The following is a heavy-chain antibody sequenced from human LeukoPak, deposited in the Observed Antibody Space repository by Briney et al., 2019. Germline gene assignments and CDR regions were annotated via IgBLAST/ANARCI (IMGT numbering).Heavy chain of an antibody. CDR1: GGTFTSYA. Sequence: ASVKVSCKASGGTFTSYAISWVRQAPGQGLEWMGGITPIFGTANYAQKFQGRVTITAVESMSTAYMELSSLRSEDTAVYYCARGWLAETTVVTPYNYWGQGTLVTVSS. CDR3: ARGWLAETTVVTPYNY. D-gene: IGHD4-23*01. CDR2: ITPIFGTA. J-gene: IGHJ4*02. V-gene: IGHV1-69*13.